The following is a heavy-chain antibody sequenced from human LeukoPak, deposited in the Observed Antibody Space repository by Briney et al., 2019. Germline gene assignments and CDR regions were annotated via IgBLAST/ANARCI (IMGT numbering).Heavy chain of an antibody. V-gene: IGHV1-18*01. Sequence: GASVKVCCKASGYTFTSYGIIWVRQAPGQGLEWMGWISAYNGNTNYAQKVQGRVSMTTYTSTSTAYLELRSLRPDDTDVYYCARFERRGSSYDSSAFDYWGRRTLVTVSS. J-gene: IGHJ4*02. CDR2: ISAYNGNT. CDR1: GYTFTSYG. D-gene: IGHD3-22*01. CDR3: ARFERRGSSYDSSAFDY.